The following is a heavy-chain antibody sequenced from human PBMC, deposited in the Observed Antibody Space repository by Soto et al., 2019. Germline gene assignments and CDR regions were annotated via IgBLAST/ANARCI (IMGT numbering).Heavy chain of an antibody. D-gene: IGHD5-12*01. Sequence: QVQLVESGGGVVQPGRSLRLSCAASGFTFNSYGMHWVRQAPGKGLEWGALIWYDGRNTYYADSVKGRFTVSRDNSKNTLSLQMTSLRAEDTAVYYCAKGRSRYSDYDLDYWGQGTLVTVSS. CDR1: GFTFNSYG. V-gene: IGHV3-33*06. J-gene: IGHJ4*02. CDR3: AKGRSRYSDYDLDY. CDR2: IWYDGRNT.